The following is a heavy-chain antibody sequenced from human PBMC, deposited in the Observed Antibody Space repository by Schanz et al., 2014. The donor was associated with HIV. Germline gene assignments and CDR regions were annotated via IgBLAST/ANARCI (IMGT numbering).Heavy chain of an antibody. CDR3: ASTEYPYTTSSDYYYGMDV. CDR1: GFTFRSYA. Sequence: EVQLLESGGGLVQPGGSLRLSCAASGFTFRSYAMSWVRQAPGKGLEWVSAISDSGGSTYYADSVKGRFTISRDNSKNTLYVQMNSLRAEDTAVYYCASTEYPYTTSSDYYYGMDVWGPGTSVTVSS. J-gene: IGHJ6*02. D-gene: IGHD6-6*01. V-gene: IGHV3-23*01. CDR2: ISDSGGST.